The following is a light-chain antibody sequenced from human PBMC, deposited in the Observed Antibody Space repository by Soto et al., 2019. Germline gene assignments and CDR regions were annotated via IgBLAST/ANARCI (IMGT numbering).Light chain of an antibody. V-gene: IGKV3-11*01. CDR3: QQRSNWPPGFT. Sequence: EIVLTQSPATLSLSPGERATLSCRASQSVSSYLAWYQQKPGQAPRLLIYDASNRATGIPARLSGSGSETDFTLTISSLEPEDFAVYYCQQRSNWPPGFTFGQGTRLEIK. CDR2: DAS. J-gene: IGKJ5*01. CDR1: QSVSSY.